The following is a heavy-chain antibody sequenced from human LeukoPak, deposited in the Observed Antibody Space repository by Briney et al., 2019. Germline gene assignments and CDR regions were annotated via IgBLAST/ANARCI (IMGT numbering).Heavy chain of an antibody. V-gene: IGHV4-59*08. Sequence: SETLSLTCTVSGGSISSYYWSWLRQPPGKGLEWIGYNYYSGSTNYNPSLKSRVTISVDTSKNQFSLKLSSVTAADTAVYYCARQMDTAMVTGHYYYYMDVWGKGTTVTVSS. CDR3: ARQMDTAMVTGHYYYYMDV. J-gene: IGHJ6*03. CDR2: NYYSGST. CDR1: GGSISSYY. D-gene: IGHD5-18*01.